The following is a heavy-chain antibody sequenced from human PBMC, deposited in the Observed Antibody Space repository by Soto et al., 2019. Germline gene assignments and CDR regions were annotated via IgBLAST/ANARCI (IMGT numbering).Heavy chain of an antibody. CDR1: GGTFSRYA. CDR2: FIPIYGTR. J-gene: IGHJ6*02. V-gene: IGHV1-69*13. Sequence: ASVKVSCKASGGTFSRYAISWVRRAPGQGLEWIGGFIPIYGTRNYAQKFQGRVTITADESTSTAYMELSSLRSEDTAVYYCARAERPYGDYDNYYYAMDVWDQGTSVTISS. CDR3: ARAERPYGDYDNYYYAMDV. D-gene: IGHD4-17*01.